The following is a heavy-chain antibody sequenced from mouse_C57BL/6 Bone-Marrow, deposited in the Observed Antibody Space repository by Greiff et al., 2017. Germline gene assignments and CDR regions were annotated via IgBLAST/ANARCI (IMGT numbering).Heavy chain of an antibody. CDR3: ARLYYGSSYDWYFDV. J-gene: IGHJ1*03. V-gene: IGHV1-64*01. CDR2: IHPNSGST. CDR1: GYTFTSYW. D-gene: IGHD1-1*01. Sequence: VQLQQPGAELVKPGASVKLSCKASGYTFTSYWMHWVKQRPGQGLEWIGMIHPNSGSTNYNEKFKSKATLTVDKSSSTAYMQLSSLTSEASAVYDCARLYYGSSYDWYFDVWGTGTTVTVSS.